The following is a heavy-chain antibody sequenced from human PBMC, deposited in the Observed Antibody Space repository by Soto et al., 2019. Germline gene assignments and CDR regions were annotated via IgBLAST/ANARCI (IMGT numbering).Heavy chain of an antibody. Sequence: GGSMKLSSAASGLTFSNYYVSWFRKDPGKGLEWVSYISSSGSTIYYADSVKGRFTISRDNAKNSLYLQMNSLRAEDTAVYYCARFVGGVDIGSAVGAFDILGQGSMVTVSS. CDR3: ARFVGGVDIGSAVGAFDI. D-gene: IGHD5-12*01. V-gene: IGHV3-11*01. CDR2: ISSSGSTI. J-gene: IGHJ3*02. CDR1: GLTFSNYY.